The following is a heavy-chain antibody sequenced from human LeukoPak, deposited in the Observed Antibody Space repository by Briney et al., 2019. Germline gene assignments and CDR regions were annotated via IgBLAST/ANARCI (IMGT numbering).Heavy chain of an antibody. CDR2: INPNSGGT. V-gene: IGHV1-2*02. D-gene: IGHD2-2*01. Sequence: ASVKVSCKASGYTFTGYYMHWVRQAPGQGLEWMGWINPNSGGTNYAQKFQGRVTMTRDTSISTAYMELSRLRSDDTAVYYCARASLPATHFHYWGQGTLVNVSS. CDR3: ARASLPATHFHY. J-gene: IGHJ4*02. CDR1: GYTFTGYY.